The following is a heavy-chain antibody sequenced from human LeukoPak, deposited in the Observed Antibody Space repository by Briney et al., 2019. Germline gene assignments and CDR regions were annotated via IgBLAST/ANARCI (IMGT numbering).Heavy chain of an antibody. CDR2: MNPNSGNT. CDR1: GYTFTSCD. Sequence: GASVKVSCKASGYTFTSCDINWVRQATGQGLEWMGWMNPNSGNTGYAQKFQGRVTITSNTSISTAYMELSSLRSEDTAVYYCARGPRNGWFDPWGQGTLVTVSS. J-gene: IGHJ5*02. D-gene: IGHD2-8*01. V-gene: IGHV1-8*03. CDR3: ARGPRNGWFDP.